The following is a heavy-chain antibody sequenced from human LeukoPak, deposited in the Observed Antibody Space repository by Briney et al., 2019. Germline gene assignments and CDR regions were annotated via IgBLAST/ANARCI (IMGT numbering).Heavy chain of an antibody. V-gene: IGHV3-21*01. CDR2: ISSSSSYI. D-gene: IGHD6-19*01. CDR3: ARGGAVAVYDAFDI. CDR1: GFTFSSYS. Sequence: GGSLRLSCAASGFTFSSYSMNWVRQAPGKGLEWVSSISSSSSYIYYAGSVKGRFTISRDNAKNSLYLQMNSLRAEDTAVYYCARGGAVAVYDAFDIWGQGTMVTVSS. J-gene: IGHJ3*02.